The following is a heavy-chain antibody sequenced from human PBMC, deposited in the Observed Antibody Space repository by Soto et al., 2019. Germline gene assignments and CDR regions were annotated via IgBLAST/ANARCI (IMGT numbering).Heavy chain of an antibody. CDR1: GGSISSSSYY. J-gene: IGHJ6*02. CDR3: ASQGKHYDLLTGYRHYYGMYV. V-gene: IGHV4-39*01. CDR2: IYYRGST. D-gene: IGHD3-9*01. Sequence: PSETLSLTCPVSGGSISSSSYYWGWLRQPPGKGREWIGSIYYRGSTYYNPSLKSRVTISVDTSKNQFSLKLSSVTAADTAVYYCASQGKHYDLLTGYRHYYGMYVWGQGTTVTVS.